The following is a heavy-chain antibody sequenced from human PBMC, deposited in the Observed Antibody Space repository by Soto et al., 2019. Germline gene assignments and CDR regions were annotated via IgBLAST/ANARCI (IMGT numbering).Heavy chain of an antibody. CDR1: GFTFSSYA. D-gene: IGHD2-2*01. Sequence: EVQLLESGGGLVQPGGSLRLSCAASGFTFSSYAMSWVRQAPGKGLEWVSPITGSGGSTYYADAVKGRFTISRDNSKNTLYLQMNSLRAEDTAVYYCATDIRYAMYRWAYWGQGTLVTVSS. J-gene: IGHJ4*02. V-gene: IGHV3-23*01. CDR3: ATDIRYAMYRWAY. CDR2: ITGSGGST.